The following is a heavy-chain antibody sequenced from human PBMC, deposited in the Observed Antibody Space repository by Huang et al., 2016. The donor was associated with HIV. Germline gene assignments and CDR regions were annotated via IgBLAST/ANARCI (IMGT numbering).Heavy chain of an antibody. D-gene: IGHD6-6*01. V-gene: IGHV1-2*02. Sequence: QVQLVQSGAEVKNPGASVRVSCKASGYTFTDSNIHWVRQAPGQGLEGMGGINPRRGGTSYAQRVQGRSTMTRDTTISTVHMDLRRIQSDDTAVYFCARDWSFGSSTSPADWGQGTLVTVSS. CDR1: GYTFTDSN. J-gene: IGHJ4*02. CDR2: INPRRGGT. CDR3: ARDWSFGSSTSPAD.